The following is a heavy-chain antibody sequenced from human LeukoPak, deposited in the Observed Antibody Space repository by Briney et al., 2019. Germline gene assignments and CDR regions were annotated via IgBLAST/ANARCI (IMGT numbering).Heavy chain of an antibody. V-gene: IGHV4-31*03. CDR2: IYYSGST. Sequence: SETLSLTCTVSGGSISSGGYYWSWIRQHPGKGLEWIGYIYYSGSTYYNPSLKSRVTMSVDTSKNQFSLKLSSVTAADTAVYYCARDYYDSSGYWRSDYWGQGTLVTVSS. CDR1: GGSISSGGYY. D-gene: IGHD3-22*01. J-gene: IGHJ4*02. CDR3: ARDYYDSSGYWRSDY.